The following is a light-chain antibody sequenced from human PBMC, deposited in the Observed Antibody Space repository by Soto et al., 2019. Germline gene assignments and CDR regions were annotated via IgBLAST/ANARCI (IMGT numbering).Light chain of an antibody. J-gene: IGKJ4*01. V-gene: IGKV1-39*01. Sequence: DIQRTQSPSSLSASVGDRVTITCRASQSISRYLNWYQQKPGKAPKLLIYAASSLQSGVPSRFSGSGSGTDCTLTISSLKNEDGATYYCQQSYSTPLTFGGGTKVDIK. CDR3: QQSYSTPLT. CDR2: AAS. CDR1: QSISRY.